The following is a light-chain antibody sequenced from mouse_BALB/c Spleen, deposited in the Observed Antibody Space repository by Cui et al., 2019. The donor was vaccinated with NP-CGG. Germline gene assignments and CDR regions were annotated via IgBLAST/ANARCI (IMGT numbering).Light chain of an antibody. V-gene: IGLV1*01. CDR2: GTN. CDR1: IGAVTTSNY. J-gene: IGLJ1*01. Sequence: QAVVTPESATTTLPGETVTLTCRSSIGAVTTSNYANWVQEKPDHLFTGLIGGTNNRAPGVPARFSGSLIRDKAALIITGAQTEDEAMYFCALWYSNHWVFGGGTKLTVL. CDR3: ALWYSNHWV.